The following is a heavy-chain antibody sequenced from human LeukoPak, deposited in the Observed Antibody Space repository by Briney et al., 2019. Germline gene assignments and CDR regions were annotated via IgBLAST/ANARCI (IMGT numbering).Heavy chain of an antibody. CDR2: IYYSGST. CDR3: AIGGYCYDSSSYYYRAFDI. D-gene: IGHD3-22*01. V-gene: IGHV4-59*08. J-gene: IGHJ3*02. Sequence: SETLSLTCTGSGDSISSYYWSWIRQPPGKGLEWIGYIYYSGSTNYNPSLKSRVTISVDTSKNQFSLKLSSVTAADKAVYYCAIGGYCYDSSSYYYRAFDIWGQGTMVTVSS. CDR1: GDSISSYY.